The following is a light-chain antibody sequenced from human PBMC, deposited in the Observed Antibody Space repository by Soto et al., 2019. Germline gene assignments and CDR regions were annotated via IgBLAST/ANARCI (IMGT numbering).Light chain of an antibody. CDR3: LQYNGAPWT. Sequence: DIQMTQSPSSLSASVGDRVTITCRASQGISNYLAWYQQKPGKVPKLLIYAAATLQSGVPSRFSGSGSATDFTLTINSLQPEDVATYYCLQYNGAPWTFGQGTKVEIK. J-gene: IGKJ1*01. V-gene: IGKV1-27*01. CDR2: AAA. CDR1: QGISNY.